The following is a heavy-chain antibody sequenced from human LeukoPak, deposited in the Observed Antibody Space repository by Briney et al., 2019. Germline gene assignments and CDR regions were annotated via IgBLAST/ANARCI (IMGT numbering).Heavy chain of an antibody. J-gene: IGHJ4*02. V-gene: IGHV3-21*01. CDR1: GFTFSSYS. CDR3: ARHRRTGHFDY. CDR2: ISSSSSYI. D-gene: IGHD3-16*02. Sequence: PGGSLRISCAASGFTFSSYSMNWVRQAPGKGLEWVSSISSSSSYIYYADSVKGRFTISRDNAKNSLYLQMNSLRAEDTAVYYCARHRRTGHFDYWGQGTLVTVSS.